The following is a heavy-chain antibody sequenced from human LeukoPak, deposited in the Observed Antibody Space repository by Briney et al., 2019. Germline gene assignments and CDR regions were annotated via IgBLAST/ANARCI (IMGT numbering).Heavy chain of an antibody. CDR3: AKDASRGSDN. D-gene: IGHD2-2*01. CDR2: IKDNGRGE. Sequence: PGGSLRLSCSASGSTFSASWMTWVRQAPGKGLEWVANIKDNGRGEYYVDSVKGRFTVSRDNAKNSVYLQITSLRAQDTAENYCAKDASRGSDNSGHGTLVTASS. V-gene: IGHV3-7*01. J-gene: IGHJ4*03. CDR1: GSTFSASW.